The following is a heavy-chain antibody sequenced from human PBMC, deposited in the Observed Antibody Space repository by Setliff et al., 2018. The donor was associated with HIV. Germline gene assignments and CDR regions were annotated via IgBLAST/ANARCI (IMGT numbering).Heavy chain of an antibody. CDR1: GYSISSGYY. V-gene: IGHV4-38-2*01. Sequence: PSETLSLTCAVSGYSISSGYYWGWIRQPPGKGLEWIGSIYHTGSTYYNPSLKSRVTISVDTSKNQFSLKLSSVTAADTAVYYCARLGDYGSGGWFDPWGQGTLVTAPQ. CDR2: IYHTGST. CDR3: ARLGDYGSGGWFDP. J-gene: IGHJ5*02. D-gene: IGHD3-10*01.